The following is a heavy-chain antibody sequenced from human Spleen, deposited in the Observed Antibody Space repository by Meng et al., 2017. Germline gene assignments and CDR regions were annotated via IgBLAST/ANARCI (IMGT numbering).Heavy chain of an antibody. D-gene: IGHD1-14*01. CDR3: ARNLVGSSLDY. CDR1: GGSISTRDW. V-gene: IGHV4-4*02. J-gene: IGHJ4*02. Sequence: QVQLRESGPGLVKPSGTLSLTCAVSGGSISTRDWWTWVRQPPGKGLEWIGEIYHSGRANYIPTLKSRVTISVDKSKNQFSLDLRSVIAADTAVYFCARNLVGSSLDYWGQGTLVTVSS. CDR2: IYHSGRA.